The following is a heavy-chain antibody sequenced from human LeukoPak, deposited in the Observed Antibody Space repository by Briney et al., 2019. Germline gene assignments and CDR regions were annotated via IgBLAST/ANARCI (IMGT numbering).Heavy chain of an antibody. V-gene: IGHV1-2*02. CDR2: INPNSGGT. CDR1: GYTFTGYY. Sequence: ASVKVSCKASGYTFTGYYMHWVRQAPGQGLEWMGWINPNSGGTNYAQKFQGRVTITRDTSISTAYMELSRLRSDDTAVYYCARVVYYDYYYGMDVWGQGTTVTVSS. J-gene: IGHJ6*02. D-gene: IGHD3-22*01. CDR3: ARVVYYDYYYGMDV.